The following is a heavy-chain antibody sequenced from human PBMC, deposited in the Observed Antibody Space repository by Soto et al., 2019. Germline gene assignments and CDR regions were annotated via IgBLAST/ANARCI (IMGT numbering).Heavy chain of an antibody. D-gene: IGHD2-21*02. J-gene: IGHJ6*02. Sequence: QVQLQQSGPGLVKPSQTLSLTCAISGDSVSSNSAAWNWIRQSPSRGLEWLGRAYYRSQWFYDSAVSVRSRINVIPDTSRNQFSLPLNSVTPEDTAVYYCTKQKGDSRTYNGMDVWGQGTTVTVSS. CDR1: GDSVSSNSAA. CDR3: TKQKGDSRTYNGMDV. CDR2: AYYRSQWFY. V-gene: IGHV6-1*01.